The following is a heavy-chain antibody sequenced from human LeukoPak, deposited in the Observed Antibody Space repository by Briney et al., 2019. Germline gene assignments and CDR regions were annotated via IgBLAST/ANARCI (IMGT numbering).Heavy chain of an antibody. Sequence: TGGSLRLSCAASGFTFSSYSMNWVRQAPGKGLEWVSYISSSSSTIYYADSVKGRFTISRDNAKNSLYLQMNSLRAEDTAVYYCAKEGPPYGDYGYYYYMDVWGKGTTVTISS. J-gene: IGHJ6*03. V-gene: IGHV3-48*01. CDR2: ISSSSSTI. CDR1: GFTFSSYS. D-gene: IGHD4-17*01. CDR3: AKEGPPYGDYGYYYYMDV.